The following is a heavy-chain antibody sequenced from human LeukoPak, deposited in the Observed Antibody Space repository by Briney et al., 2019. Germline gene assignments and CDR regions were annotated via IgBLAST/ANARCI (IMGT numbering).Heavy chain of an antibody. V-gene: IGHV3-9*03. J-gene: IGHJ3*02. D-gene: IGHD1-7*01. CDR1: GFTFDDYA. CDR3: AKDTQTGTTYWSAFDI. Sequence: GGSLRLSCAASGFTFDDYAMHWVRQAPGKGLEWVSGISWNSGSIGYADSVKGRFTISRDNAKNSLYLQMNSLRAEDMALYYCAKDTQTGTTYWSAFDIWGQGTMVTVSS. CDR2: ISWNSGSI.